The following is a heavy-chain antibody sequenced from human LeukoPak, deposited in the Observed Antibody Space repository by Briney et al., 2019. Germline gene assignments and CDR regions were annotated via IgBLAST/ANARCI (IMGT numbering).Heavy chain of an antibody. CDR2: ISYDGSNK. D-gene: IGHD2-21*01. J-gene: IGHJ6*02. CDR1: GFTFSSCA. Sequence: GRSLRLSCAASGFTFSSCAMHWVRQAPGKGLEWVAVISYDGSNKYYADSVKGRFTISRDNSKNTLYLQMNSLRAEDTAVYYCARTVVVTYYYGMDVWGQGTTVTVSS. CDR3: ARTVVVTYYYGMDV. V-gene: IGHV3-30-3*01.